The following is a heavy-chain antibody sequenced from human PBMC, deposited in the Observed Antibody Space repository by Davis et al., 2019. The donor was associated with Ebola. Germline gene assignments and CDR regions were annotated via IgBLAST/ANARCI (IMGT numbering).Heavy chain of an antibody. CDR1: GFTFSSYA. CDR2: ISYDGSNK. D-gene: IGHD4-17*01. CDR3: TRHVSGDFWYFDL. Sequence: PGGSLRLSCAASGFTFSSYAMHWVRQAPGKGLEWVAVISYDGSNKYYADSVKGRFTISRDNSKNTVYLQMNSLRAEDTAVYYCTRHVSGDFWYFDLWGRGTLVTVSS. J-gene: IGHJ2*01. V-gene: IGHV3-30*14.